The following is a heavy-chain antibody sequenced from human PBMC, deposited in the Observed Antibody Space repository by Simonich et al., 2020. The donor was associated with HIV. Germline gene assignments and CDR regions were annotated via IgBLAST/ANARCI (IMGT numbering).Heavy chain of an antibody. CDR1: GYTFTNYG. Sequence: QVQLVQSGAEVQKLGASVKVSCTASGYTFTNYGITWVRQAPGQGPEYMGWIRTYNGDTNDGQKYRGRVTMTTDTATSTAYMELRSLRSDDTAVYSCARGDPFFDYWGQGALVTVSS. J-gene: IGHJ4*02. V-gene: IGHV1-18*01. CDR3: ARGDPFFDY. CDR2: IRTYNGDT.